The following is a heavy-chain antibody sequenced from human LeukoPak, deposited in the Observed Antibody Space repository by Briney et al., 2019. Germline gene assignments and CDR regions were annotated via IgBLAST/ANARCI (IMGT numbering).Heavy chain of an antibody. CDR3: ARVFYYGSGSYYRGYNWFDP. CDR2: ISAYNGNT. D-gene: IGHD3-10*01. CDR1: GYTFTSYG. J-gene: IGHJ5*02. V-gene: IGHV1-18*01. Sequence: ASVKVSCKASGYTFTSYGISWVRQAPGQGLEWMGWISAYNGNTNYAQKLQGRVTMTTDTSTSTAYMELRSLRSDDTAVYYCARVFYYGSGSYYRGYNWFDPWGQGTLVTVSS.